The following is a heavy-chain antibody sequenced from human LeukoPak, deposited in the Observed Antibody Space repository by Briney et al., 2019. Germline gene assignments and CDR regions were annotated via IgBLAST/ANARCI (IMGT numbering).Heavy chain of an antibody. V-gene: IGHV3-30*18. D-gene: IGHD6-19*01. J-gene: IGHJ6*02. CDR1: GFTFSSYG. CDR2: ISYDGSNK. CDR3: AKGEPSVAGTYYYYGMDV. Sequence: QPGRSLRLSCAASGFTFSSYGMHWVRQGPGKGLEWVAVISYDGSNKYYADSVKSRFTISRDNSKNTLYLQMNSLRAEDTAVYYCAKGEPSVAGTYYYYGMDVWGQGTTVTVSS.